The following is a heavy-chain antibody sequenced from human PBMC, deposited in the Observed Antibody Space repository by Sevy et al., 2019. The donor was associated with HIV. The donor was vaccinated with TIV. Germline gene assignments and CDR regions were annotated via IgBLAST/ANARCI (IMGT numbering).Heavy chain of an antibody. D-gene: IGHD1-1*01. J-gene: IGHJ1*01. CDR3: ALERLSSNVAEYFQN. V-gene: IGHV3-30-3*01. CDR2: ISYDGSNK. CDR1: GFTFSHYS. Sequence: GGSLRLSCAASGFTFSHYSMHWVRQAPGKGLEWVATISYDGSNKHYADSVKGRFTLSRDNSKNSLFLQMNSLRAEDTAVYYCALERLSSNVAEYFQNWGQGTLVTVSS.